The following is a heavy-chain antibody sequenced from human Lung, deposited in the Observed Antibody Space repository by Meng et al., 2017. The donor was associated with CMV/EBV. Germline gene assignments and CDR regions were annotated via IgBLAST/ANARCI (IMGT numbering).Heavy chain of an antibody. Sequence: GGSXRLXCAASGFTFGDYAMNWVRQAPGEGLEWVGFIRSRAYGGTTDYAASVKGRFTISRDDSKNIAYLQMNTLKIEDTAVYYCTRDIYAGGAAHPLNDYWGQGTLVTVSS. D-gene: IGHD6-6*01. J-gene: IGHJ4*02. CDR2: IRSRAYGGTT. CDR3: TRDIYAGGAAHPLNDY. CDR1: GFTFGDYA. V-gene: IGHV3-49*04.